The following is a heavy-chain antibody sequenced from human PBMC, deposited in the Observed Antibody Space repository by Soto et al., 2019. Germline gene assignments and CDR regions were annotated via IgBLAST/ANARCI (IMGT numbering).Heavy chain of an antibody. V-gene: IGHV3-53*01. D-gene: IGHD2-2*01. CDR3: ASVGYCSTTTCPPA. CDR1: GLTVSTNY. CDR2: IYRGGNT. Sequence: GGSLRLSCAASGLTVSTNYMPWVRQAPGKGLEWVSVIYRGGNTYHADSVQGRFSISRDNSKNTVDLQMNNLRAKDTAMYYCASVGYCSTTTCPPAWGQGTLVTVSS. J-gene: IGHJ4*02.